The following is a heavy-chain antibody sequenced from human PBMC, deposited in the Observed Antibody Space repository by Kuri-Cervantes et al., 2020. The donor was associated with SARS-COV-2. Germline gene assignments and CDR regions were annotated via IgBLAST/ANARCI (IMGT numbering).Heavy chain of an antibody. Sequence: GESLKISWAASGFTFGDYAMHWVRQAPGKGLEWVSCISWNSDSIAYADSVKGRFTISRDNAKNSLYLQMNSLRAEDTAFYYCAKDMSRGTSGYGMDVWGQGTTVTVSS. V-gene: IGHV3-9*01. D-gene: IGHD2-15*01. CDR1: GFTFGDYA. CDR2: ISWNSDSI. CDR3: AKDMSRGTSGYGMDV. J-gene: IGHJ6*02.